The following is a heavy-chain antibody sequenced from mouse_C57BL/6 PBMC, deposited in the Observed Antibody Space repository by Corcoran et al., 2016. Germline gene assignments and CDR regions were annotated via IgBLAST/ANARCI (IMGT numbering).Heavy chain of an antibody. CDR2: IDPANGNT. Sequence: EDQLQQSVAELVRPGASVKLSCTASGFNIKNTYMHWVKQRPEQVLAWNGRIDPANGNTKYAPKFQGKATTTADTASNAAYLQRSSQTSEDTAIYYCAREGDYWGQGTSVTVSS. J-gene: IGHJ4*01. CDR3: AREGDY. CDR1: GFNIKNTY. V-gene: IGHV14-3*01.